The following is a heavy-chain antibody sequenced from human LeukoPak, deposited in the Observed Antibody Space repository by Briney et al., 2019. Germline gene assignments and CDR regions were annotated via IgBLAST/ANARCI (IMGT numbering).Heavy chain of an antibody. V-gene: IGHV3-30*18. D-gene: IGHD3-10*01. Sequence: GGSLRLSCAASGFTFSSYSMNWVRQAPGEGLEWVAAIAYEDGRNEYYADSVKGRFTISRDNSKNTVYLQMNSLRAEDTAVYYCAKERPEEYYGSGSYFDYWGQGTLVTVSS. CDR3: AKERPEEYYGSGSYFDY. J-gene: IGHJ4*02. CDR2: IAYEDGRNE. CDR1: GFTFSSYS.